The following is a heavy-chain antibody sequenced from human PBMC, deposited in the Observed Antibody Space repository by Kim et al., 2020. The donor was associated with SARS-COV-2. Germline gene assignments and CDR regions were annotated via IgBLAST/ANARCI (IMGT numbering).Heavy chain of an antibody. CDR3: ARDNYNWNHSLDP. Sequence: GGSLRLSCAASGFTFSSYAMHWVRQAPGKGLEWVAVISYDGSNKYYADSVKGRFTISRDNSKNTLYLQMNSLRAEDTAVYYCARDNYNWNHSLDPWGQGTLVTVSS. CDR1: GFTFSSYA. V-gene: IGHV3-30*04. D-gene: IGHD1-20*01. J-gene: IGHJ5*02. CDR2: ISYDGSNK.